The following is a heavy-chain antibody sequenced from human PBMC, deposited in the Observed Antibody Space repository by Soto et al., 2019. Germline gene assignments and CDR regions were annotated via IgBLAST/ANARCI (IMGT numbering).Heavy chain of an antibody. CDR1: GFTFSSYA. V-gene: IGHV3-23*01. CDR2: ISGSGGST. CDR3: AKDSARSITIFGVVIHELYYFDY. D-gene: IGHD3-3*01. Sequence: GGSLRLSCAASGFTFSSYAMSWVRQAPGKGLEWVSAISGSGGSTYYADSVKGRFTISRDNSKNTLYLQMNSLRAEDTAVYYCAKDSARSITIFGVVIHELYYFDYWGQGTLVTVSS. J-gene: IGHJ4*02.